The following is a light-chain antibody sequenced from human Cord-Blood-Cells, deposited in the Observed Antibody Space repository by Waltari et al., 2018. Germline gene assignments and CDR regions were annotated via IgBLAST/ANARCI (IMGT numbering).Light chain of an antibody. CDR3: SSYTSSSTWV. V-gene: IGLV2-14*01. CDR1: SSDVGGYNY. CDR2: DGS. Sequence: QSALTQPASVSGSPGQSITISCTGTSSDVGGYNYVSWYQQHPGKAPKPMIYDGSKRPSGVSNRFAGSKSGNTASLTISGLQAEDEADYSCSSYTSSSTWVFGGGTKLTVL. J-gene: IGLJ3*02.